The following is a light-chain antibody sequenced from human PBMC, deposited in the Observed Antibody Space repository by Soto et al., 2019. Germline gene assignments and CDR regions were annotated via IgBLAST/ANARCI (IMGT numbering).Light chain of an antibody. J-gene: IGKJ5*01. CDR3: KQDYRIHPT. Sequence: DIQMTQSPSSLSASVGDRVTSTCRASQGISSWLAWYQQEPGKDPKILIYAESRLQSGVQSRFSGSGSGTDFTLTISSLQPEDFATYYCKQDYRIHPTFGQGTRVEIK. V-gene: IGKV1-12*01. CDR1: QGISSW. CDR2: AES.